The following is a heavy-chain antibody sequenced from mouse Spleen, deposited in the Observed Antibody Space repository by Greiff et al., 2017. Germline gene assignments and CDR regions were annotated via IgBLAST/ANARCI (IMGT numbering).Heavy chain of an antibody. CDR3: ARVFTTVVNWYFDV. D-gene: IGHD1-1*01. CDR1: GYTFTSYG. Sequence: QVQLQQSGAELARPGASVKLSCKASGYTFTSYGISWVKQRTGQGLEWIGAIYPRSGNTYYTEKFKGRATLTADKSSSTAYMELRSLTSEDSADYFCARVFTTVVNWYFDVWGAGTTVTVSS. CDR2: IYPRSGNT. J-gene: IGHJ1*01. V-gene: IGHV1-81*01.